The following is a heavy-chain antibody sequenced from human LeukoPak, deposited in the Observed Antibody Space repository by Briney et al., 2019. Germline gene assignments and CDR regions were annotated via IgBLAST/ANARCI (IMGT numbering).Heavy chain of an antibody. CDR2: ISSSSSTI. CDR3: ARAVGAAHGGFDY. Sequence: GGSLRLSCAASGFTFSSYSMNWVRQAPGKGLEWVSYISSSSSTIYYADSVKGRFTISRDNAKNSLYLQMNSLRAEDTAVYYCARAVGAAHGGFDYWGQGTLVTVSS. J-gene: IGHJ4*02. V-gene: IGHV3-48*04. D-gene: IGHD1-26*01. CDR1: GFTFSSYS.